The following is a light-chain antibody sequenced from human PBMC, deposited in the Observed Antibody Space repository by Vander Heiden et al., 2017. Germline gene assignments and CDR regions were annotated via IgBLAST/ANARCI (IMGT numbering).Light chain of an antibody. Sequence: PGESATLSCRASQSVRSDFLAWYQQRPGQAPRLLIHGASRRAADIPDRFSGSGSGTDFTLTISRLEPEDVAVYFCQHDDLSTGTFGRGTKMEIK. J-gene: IGKJ4*02. CDR3: QHDDLSTGT. V-gene: IGKV3-20*01. CDR1: QSVRSDF. CDR2: GAS.